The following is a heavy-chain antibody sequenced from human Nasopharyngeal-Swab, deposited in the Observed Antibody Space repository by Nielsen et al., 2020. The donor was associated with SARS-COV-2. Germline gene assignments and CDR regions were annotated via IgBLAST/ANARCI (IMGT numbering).Heavy chain of an antibody. CDR1: GGSFNGFS. D-gene: IGHD5-24*01. CDR3: ARAGRVGDAYTGLDV. V-gene: IGHV4-34*01. J-gene: IGHJ6*02. CDR2: INHNERT. Sequence: SETLSLTCSVSGGSFNGFSWNWIRQPPGKGLEWIGEINHNERTNYNPSLKSRVTMSVDTSTNQVSLKLNSLTATDTAVYYCARAGRVGDAYTGLDVLGQGTTVTVSS.